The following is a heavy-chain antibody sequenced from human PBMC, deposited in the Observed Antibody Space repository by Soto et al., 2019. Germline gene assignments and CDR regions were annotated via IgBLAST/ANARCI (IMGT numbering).Heavy chain of an antibody. CDR2: IRSKDNNYAK. D-gene: IGHD3-22*01. Sequence: GGSLRLSCAASGFTFSGSSMHWVRQAPGKGLEWVARIRSKDNNYAKAYTGSGKGRFAISREDSKNNAYLQMNSLETEETAVYYCTRYLPLSDSGGYYYYFDYWGQGTLVTVSS. CDR1: GFTFSGSS. V-gene: IGHV3-73*01. J-gene: IGHJ4*02. CDR3: TRYLPLSDSGGYYYYFDY.